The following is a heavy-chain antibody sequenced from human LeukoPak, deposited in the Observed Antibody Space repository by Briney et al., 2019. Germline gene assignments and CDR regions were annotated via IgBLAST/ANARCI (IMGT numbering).Heavy chain of an antibody. V-gene: IGHV4-31*03. CDR3: ARGNYYGSGSYYNDPEYFQH. D-gene: IGHD3-10*01. Sequence: SETLSLTCTVSGGSISSGGYYWSWIRQHPGKGLEWIGYIYYSGSTYYNPSLKSRVTISVDRSKNQFSLKLSSVTAADTAVYYCARGNYYGSGSYYNDPEYFQHWGQGTLVTVSS. J-gene: IGHJ1*01. CDR1: GGSISSGGYY. CDR2: IYYSGST.